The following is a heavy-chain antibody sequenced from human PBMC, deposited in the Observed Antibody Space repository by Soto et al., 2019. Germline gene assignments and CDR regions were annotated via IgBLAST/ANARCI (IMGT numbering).Heavy chain of an antibody. V-gene: IGHV3-33*08. D-gene: IGHD3-10*01. CDR1: GYTFHPYG. Sequence: QVQMVESGGGVVQPGGSLRLSCTTSGYTFHPYGMYCVRQAPGKGLEGGAIRWYDGSNKYYGDSVKGRFTIARDNSKNAPYIQTISLRVEDTALYYCARCDCTSAYCYSGTCNYGVDVWGQGTTVTVSS. J-gene: IGHJ6*02. CDR2: RWYDGSNK. CDR3: ARCDCTSAYCYSGTCNYGVDV.